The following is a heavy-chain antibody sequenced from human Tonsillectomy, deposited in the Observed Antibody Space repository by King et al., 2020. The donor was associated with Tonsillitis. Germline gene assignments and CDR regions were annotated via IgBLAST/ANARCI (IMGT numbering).Heavy chain of an antibody. V-gene: IGHV1-18*01. D-gene: IGHD3-22*01. CDR3: ARFYFEYPVGGFDI. CDR1: GYTFTSYG. J-gene: IGHJ3*02. CDR2: ISAYNGNT. Sequence: VQLVQSGTEVKKPGASVKVSCKASGYTFTSYGISLVRQAPGQGLECIGWISAYNGNTNYAQKLQGRVTMTTDTSTSTTYMELRSLSSDDTAVYYCARFYFEYPVGGFDIWGQGTMVTVSS.